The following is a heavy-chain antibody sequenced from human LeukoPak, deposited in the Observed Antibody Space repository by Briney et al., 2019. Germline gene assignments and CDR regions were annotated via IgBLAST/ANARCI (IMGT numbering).Heavy chain of an antibody. Sequence: GGSLRLSCAASGFTFSSYGMHWVRQAPGKGLEWVAVIWYDGSNKYYADSVKGRFTISRDNSKNTLYLQMNSLRAEDTAVYYCARGIAAAVHNWFDPWGQGTLVTVSS. CDR3: ARGIAAAVHNWFDP. J-gene: IGHJ5*02. V-gene: IGHV3-33*08. CDR1: GFTFSSYG. CDR2: IWYDGSNK. D-gene: IGHD6-13*01.